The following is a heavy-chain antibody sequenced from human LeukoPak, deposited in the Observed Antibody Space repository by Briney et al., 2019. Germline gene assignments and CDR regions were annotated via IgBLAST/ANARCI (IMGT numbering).Heavy chain of an antibody. CDR2: IIPIFGTA. D-gene: IGHD2-15*01. CDR3: ARDDLVVFDP. CDR1: GGTFSSYA. J-gene: IGHJ5*02. V-gene: IGHV1-69*05. Sequence: SVKVSCKASGGTFSSYAISWVRQAPGQGLGWMGGIIPIFGTANYAQKFQGRVTITTDESTSTAYTELSSLRSEDTAVYYCARDDLVVFDPWGQGTLVTVSS.